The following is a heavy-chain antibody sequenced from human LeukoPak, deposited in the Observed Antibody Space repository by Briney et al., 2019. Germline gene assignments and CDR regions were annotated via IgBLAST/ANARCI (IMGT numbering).Heavy chain of an antibody. CDR2: ISAYNGNT. D-gene: IGHD1-26*01. J-gene: IGHJ5*02. Sequence: ASVKLSCKASGYTFTSYGISWVRQAPGQGLEWMGWISAYNGNTNYAQKLQGRVTMTTDTSTSTAYMELRSLRSDDTAVYYCAREGGSPPDPWFDPWGQGTLVTVSS. CDR1: GYTFTSYG. CDR3: AREGGSPPDPWFDP. V-gene: IGHV1-18*01.